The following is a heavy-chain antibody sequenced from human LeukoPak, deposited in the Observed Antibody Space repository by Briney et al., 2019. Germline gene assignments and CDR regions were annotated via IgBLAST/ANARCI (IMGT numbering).Heavy chain of an antibody. CDR2: ISAYNGNT. Sequence: ASVNVSCKPSGYTFTSYGISWLRQAPGQGLEWMGWISAYNGNTNYVQKLQGRVTMTTDTSTSTAYMERRSQRSDDTAVYDCARDNRDIVVVPAVPNWFDPWGQGTLVTVSS. V-gene: IGHV1-18*01. D-gene: IGHD2-2*01. J-gene: IGHJ5*02. CDR3: ARDNRDIVVVPAVPNWFDP. CDR1: GYTFTSYG.